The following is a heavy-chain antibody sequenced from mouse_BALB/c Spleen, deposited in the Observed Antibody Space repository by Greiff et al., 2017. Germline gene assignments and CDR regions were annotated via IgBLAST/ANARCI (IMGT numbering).Heavy chain of an antibody. D-gene: IGHD3-1*01. V-gene: IGHV14-3*02. J-gene: IGHJ3*01. Sequence: EVQLQQSGAELVKPGASVKLSCTASGFNIKDTYMHWVKQRPEQGLEWIGRIDPANGNTKYDPKFQGKATITADTSSNTAYLQLSSLTSEDTAVYYGARGARAIWFADWGQGTLVTVSA. CDR1: GFNIKDTY. CDR3: ARGARAIWFAD. CDR2: IDPANGNT.